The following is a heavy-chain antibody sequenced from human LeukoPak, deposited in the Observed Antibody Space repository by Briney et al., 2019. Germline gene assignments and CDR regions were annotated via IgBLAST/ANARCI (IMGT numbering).Heavy chain of an antibody. D-gene: IGHD2-15*01. CDR1: GYTSTGYY. Sequence: GASVKVCCQASGYTSTGYYMHWVRQAPGQGREWMGWINPNSGGTDYAQRFQGRVTMTRDTSNITVYMELSRLTSDDTAVYYCARVTGNSGFDYWGQGTLVTVSS. CDR2: INPNSGGT. J-gene: IGHJ4*02. V-gene: IGHV1-2*02. CDR3: ARVTGNSGFDY.